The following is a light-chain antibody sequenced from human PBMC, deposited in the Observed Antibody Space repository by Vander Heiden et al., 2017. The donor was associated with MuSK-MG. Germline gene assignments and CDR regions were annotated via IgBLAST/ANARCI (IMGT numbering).Light chain of an antibody. CDR1: SEHSYKH. Sequence: QFVVTQPPSASASLGASVKLTCTLNSEHSYKHVAWHQQQPGRGPRYLIQVHGDGRLRKGVGIPDRFSGSSSGAERYLTISSLQSEDEGDYYCQTWGPGIRLFGGGTKLTVL. V-gene: IGLV4-69*01. J-gene: IGLJ2*01. CDR3: QTWGPGIRL. CDR2: VHGDGRL.